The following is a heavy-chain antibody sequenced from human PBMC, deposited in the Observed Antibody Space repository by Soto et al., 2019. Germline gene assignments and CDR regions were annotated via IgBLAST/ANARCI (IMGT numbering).Heavy chain of an antibody. CDR1: GFTFSSYS. J-gene: IGHJ6*02. D-gene: IGHD2-21*01. V-gene: IGHV3-48*02. CDR3: ARGIPYYYGMDV. CDR2: ISSTSSTI. Sequence: GGSLRLSCAASGFTFSSYSMNRVSQAPGKGLEWVSYISSTSSTIYYADSMRGRFTISRDNAKNSLYLQMNTLRDEDTAVYYCARGIPYYYGMDVWGQGTTVTVSS.